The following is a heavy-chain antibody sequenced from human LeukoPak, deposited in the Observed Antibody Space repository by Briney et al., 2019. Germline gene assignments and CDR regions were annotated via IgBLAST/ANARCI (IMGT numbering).Heavy chain of an antibody. CDR3: ARGELYFDY. CDR2: INPNSGGT. CDR1: GYTFTGYY. V-gene: IGHV1-2*02. Sequence: ASVKVSCKASGYTFTGYYMHWVRQAPGQGLEWMGWINPNSGGTNYAQKFQGRVTMTRDMSTSTAYMELSSLRSEDTAVYYCARGELYFDYWGQGTLVTVSS. D-gene: IGHD1-26*01. J-gene: IGHJ4*02.